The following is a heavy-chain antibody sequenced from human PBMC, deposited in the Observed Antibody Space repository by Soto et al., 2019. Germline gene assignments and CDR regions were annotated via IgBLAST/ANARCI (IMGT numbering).Heavy chain of an antibody. D-gene: IGHD1-7*01. V-gene: IGHV1-69*02. CDR1: GGTFSSYT. Sequence: ASVKVSCKASGGTFSSYTISWVRQAPGQGLEWMGRIIPILGIANYAQKFQGRVTITADKSTSTAYMELSSLRSEDTAVYYCATTSVPNWNYEYYYYYMDVWGKGTTVTVSS. CDR3: ATTSVPNWNYEYYYYYMDV. CDR2: IIPILGIA. J-gene: IGHJ6*03.